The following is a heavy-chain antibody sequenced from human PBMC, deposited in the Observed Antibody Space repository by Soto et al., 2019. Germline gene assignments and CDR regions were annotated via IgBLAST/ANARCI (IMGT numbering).Heavy chain of an antibody. D-gene: IGHD3-3*01. J-gene: IGHJ4*02. CDR3: AREGRFLEWLSGFDY. V-gene: IGHV4-30-4*01. CDR2: IYYSGST. Sequence: SETLSLTCTVSGGSISSGDYYWSWIRQPPGKGLEWIGYIYYSGSTYYNPSLKSRVTISVDTSKNQFSLKLSSVTAADTAVYYCAREGRFLEWLSGFDYWGQGTLVTVSS. CDR1: GGSISSGDYY.